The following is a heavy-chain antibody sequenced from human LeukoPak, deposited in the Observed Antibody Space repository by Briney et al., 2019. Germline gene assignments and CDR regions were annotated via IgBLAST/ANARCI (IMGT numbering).Heavy chain of an antibody. CDR2: INHSGST. CDR3: ARGLRFDP. Sequence: SETLSLTWAVYGGSFSGYYWSWIGKPPGKGLEWIGEINHSGSTNYNPSLKSRVTISVDTSKNQFSLKLSSVTAADTAVYYCARGLRFDPWGQGTLVTVSS. J-gene: IGHJ5*02. V-gene: IGHV4-34*01. D-gene: IGHD3-9*01. CDR1: GGSFSGYY.